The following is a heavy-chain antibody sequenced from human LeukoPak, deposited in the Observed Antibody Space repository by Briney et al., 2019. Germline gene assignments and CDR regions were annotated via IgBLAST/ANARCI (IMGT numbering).Heavy chain of an antibody. Sequence: GGSLRLSCAPSGFTFSSYWMHWVRRAPGKGLVWVTRINTDGSTITYADSVKGRFTISRDNAKNSLYLQMNSLRAEDTAVYYCARHNPLEPFDYWGQGTLVTVSS. J-gene: IGHJ4*02. CDR1: GFTFSSYW. V-gene: IGHV3-74*01. CDR2: INTDGSTI. D-gene: IGHD1-1*01. CDR3: ARHNPLEPFDY.